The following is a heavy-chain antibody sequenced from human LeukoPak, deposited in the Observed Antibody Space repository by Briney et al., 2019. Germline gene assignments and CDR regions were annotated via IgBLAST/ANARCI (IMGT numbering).Heavy chain of an antibody. V-gene: IGHV3-23*01. CDR1: GFTFSSYE. CDR2: ISGSGGST. J-gene: IGHJ5*02. CDR3: ASTGGSGPLWFDP. Sequence: PGGSLRLSCAASGFTFSSYEMNWVRQAPGKGLEWISAISGSGGSTYYADSVKGRFTISRDNSKNTLYLQMNSLRAEDTAVYYCASTGGSGPLWFDPWGQGTLVTVSS. D-gene: IGHD3-16*01.